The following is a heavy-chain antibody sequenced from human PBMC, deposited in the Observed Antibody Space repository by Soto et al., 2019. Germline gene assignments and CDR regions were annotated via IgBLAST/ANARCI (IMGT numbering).Heavy chain of an antibody. J-gene: IGHJ1*01. CDR2: VNPSGGSA. CDR1: GYIFTAYS. Sequence: SVKVSCKTSGYIFTAYSMHWVRQAPGQGLEWMGVVNPSGGSAHYAQSFEGRVTLTRDTSTSTFYMELSSLRSEDTAVYYCAREENCRGGTCYSEYFHHWGQGTLVTVSS. D-gene: IGHD2-15*01. CDR3: AREENCRGGTCYSEYFHH. V-gene: IGHV1-46*01.